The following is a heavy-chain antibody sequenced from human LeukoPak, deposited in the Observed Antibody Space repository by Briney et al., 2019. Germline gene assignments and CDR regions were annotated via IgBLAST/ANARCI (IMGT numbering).Heavy chain of an antibody. CDR2: IKQDGSEK. CDR3: AGGSGYLITS. Sequence: GWSVRLSCAASGFTFSSYWMNWVRQAPGKGLEWLAIIKQDGSEKHYKGSVEGRFAISRDNAQNSLHLQMNSLRAEDTAVYYCAGGSGYLITSWGQGTLVTVSS. V-gene: IGHV3-7*01. D-gene: IGHD3-9*01. J-gene: IGHJ5*02. CDR1: GFTFSSYW.